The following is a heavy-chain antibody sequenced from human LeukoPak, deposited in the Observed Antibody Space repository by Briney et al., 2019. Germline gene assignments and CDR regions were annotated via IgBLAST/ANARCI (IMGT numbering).Heavy chain of an antibody. CDR3: AQTRFISPRYCFGY. D-gene: IGHD2-15*01. V-gene: IGHV3-23*01. Sequence: GGSLRLSCAASGFTFSNYAMSWVRQAPGKGLEWVSGIGNSGTSTYYADSVKGRLTISRDNSKDTLFLQMNSLRAEDTAVYFCAQTRFISPRYCFGYWGQGTLVTVSS. CDR1: GFTFSNYA. J-gene: IGHJ4*02. CDR2: IGNSGTST.